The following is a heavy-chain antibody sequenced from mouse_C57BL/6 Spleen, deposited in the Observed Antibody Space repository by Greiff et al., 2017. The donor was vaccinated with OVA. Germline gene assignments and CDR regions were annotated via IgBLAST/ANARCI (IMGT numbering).Heavy chain of an antibody. Sequence: QVQLQQPGAELVKPGASVKLSCKASGYTFTSYWMQWVKQRPGQGLEWIGEIDPSDSYTNYNQKFKGKATLTVDTSSSTAYMQLSSLTSEDSAVYYCARVRRLLLYYFDYWGQGTTLTVSS. CDR1: GYTFTSYW. J-gene: IGHJ2*01. V-gene: IGHV1-50*01. CDR2: IDPSDSYT. D-gene: IGHD2-3*01. CDR3: ARVRRLLLYYFDY.